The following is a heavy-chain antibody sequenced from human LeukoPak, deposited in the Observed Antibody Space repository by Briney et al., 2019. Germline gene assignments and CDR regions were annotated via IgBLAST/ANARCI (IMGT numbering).Heavy chain of an antibody. Sequence: PGGSLRLSCAASGFTFSDHYFSWIRQAPGKGLDWVSYISTGGTSIYYADSVKGRFTISRDNAKNSVYLQMNSLTAEDTALYYCARGHFGLDSWGQGTLVTVSS. CDR2: ISTGGTSI. CDR3: ARGHFGLDS. CDR1: GFTFSDHY. V-gene: IGHV3-11*01. J-gene: IGHJ4*02. D-gene: IGHD3/OR15-3a*01.